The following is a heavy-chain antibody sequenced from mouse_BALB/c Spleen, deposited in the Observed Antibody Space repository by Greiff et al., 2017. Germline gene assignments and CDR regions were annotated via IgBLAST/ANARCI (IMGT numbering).Heavy chain of an antibody. CDR3: ARGYYYGSRNYFDY. CDR1: GYTFTSYD. D-gene: IGHD1-1*01. J-gene: IGHJ2*01. Sequence: SGPELVKPGALVKISCKASGYTFTSYDINWVKQRPGQGLEWIGWIYPGDGSTKYNEKFKGKATLTADKSSSTAYMQLSSLTSENSAVYFCARGYYYGSRNYFDYWGQGTTLTVSS. CDR2: IYPGDGST. V-gene: IGHV1S33*01.